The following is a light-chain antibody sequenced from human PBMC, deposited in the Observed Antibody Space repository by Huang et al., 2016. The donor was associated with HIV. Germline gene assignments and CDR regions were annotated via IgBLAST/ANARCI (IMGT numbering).Light chain of an antibody. V-gene: IGKV3-20*01. CDR3: QQYGSSSLT. CDR1: QSVSSSY. J-gene: IGKJ4*01. CDR2: GAS. Sequence: EIVLTQSPGTLSLSPGERATLSCRASQSVSSSYLAWYQQKPGQAPRLLIYGASNSATGIPDRFRGSGSGTDFTLTISRLEPEDFAVYFCQQYGSSSLTFGGGTKVEIK.